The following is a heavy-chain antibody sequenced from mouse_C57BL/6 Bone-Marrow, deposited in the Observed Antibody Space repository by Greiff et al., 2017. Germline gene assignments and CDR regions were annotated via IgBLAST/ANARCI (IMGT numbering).Heavy chain of an antibody. D-gene: IGHD1-1*01. V-gene: IGHV1-54*01. Sequence: VQLQQSGAELVRPGTSVKVSCKASGYAFTNYLIEWVKQRPGQGLEWIGVINPGSGGTNYNEKFKGKATLTADKSSSTAYMQLSSLTSEDSAVYFCARRGGSLDYWGQGTTLTVSS. CDR1: GYAFTNYL. J-gene: IGHJ2*01. CDR2: INPGSGGT. CDR3: ARRGGSLDY.